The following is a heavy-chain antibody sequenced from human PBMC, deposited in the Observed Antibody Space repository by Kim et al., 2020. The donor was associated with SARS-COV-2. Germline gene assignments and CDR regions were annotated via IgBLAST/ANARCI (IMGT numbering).Heavy chain of an antibody. Sequence: GESLKISCKGSGYRFSSYWISWVRQMPGKGLEWMGRIDPSDSYTNYSPSFQGHVTISADKSITTAYLQWSSLKASDTAMYYCARNLEGGTTATDYWGQGTLVTVSS. V-gene: IGHV5-10-1*01. CDR2: IDPSDSYT. CDR3: ARNLEGGTTATDY. CDR1: GYRFSSYW. D-gene: IGHD1-1*01. J-gene: IGHJ4*02.